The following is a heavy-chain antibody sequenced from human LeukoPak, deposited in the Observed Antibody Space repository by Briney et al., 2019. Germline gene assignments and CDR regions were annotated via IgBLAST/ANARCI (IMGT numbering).Heavy chain of an antibody. D-gene: IGHD3-16*01. V-gene: IGHV3-15*01. CDR3: GGRRV. Sequence: TAGGSLRLSCTASGFNFRSAWMSWARQAPGKGLEWVGRVRSKSDAGTMDYAAHVEGRFTISRDDSKNMVYLDMNSLKTEDTAVYYCGGRRVWGNGTVVTVSS. J-gene: IGHJ6*04. CDR1: GFNFRSAW. CDR2: VRSKSDAGTM.